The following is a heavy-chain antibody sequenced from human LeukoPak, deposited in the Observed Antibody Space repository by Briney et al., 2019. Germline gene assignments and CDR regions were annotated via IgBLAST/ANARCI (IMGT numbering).Heavy chain of an antibody. CDR1: GDSVSSNSAA. D-gene: IGHD6-13*01. J-gene: IGHJ4*02. CDR2: TYYRSKWYN. Sequence: SQTLSLTCAISGDSVSSNSAAWNWIRQSPSKGLEWLGRTYYRSKWYNDYAVSVKSRITINPDTSKNQFSLQLNSVTPEDTAVYYCARDLLPIAAAGRGYFDYWGQGTLVTVSS. CDR3: ARDLLPIAAAGRGYFDY. V-gene: IGHV6-1*01.